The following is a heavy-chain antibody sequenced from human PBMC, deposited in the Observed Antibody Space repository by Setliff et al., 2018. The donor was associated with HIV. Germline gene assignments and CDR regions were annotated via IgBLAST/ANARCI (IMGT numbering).Heavy chain of an antibody. D-gene: IGHD1-26*01. CDR1: GYTLTTYG. J-gene: IGHJ4*02. Sequence: GASVKVSCKASGYTLTTYGISWVRQAPGQGPEWMGWINTETGNPMYAQGFKGRFVFSLDTSVSTAYLQISTLKTEDTAIYYCARVGSYWSTFDYWGQGALVTSPQ. V-gene: IGHV7-4-1*02. CDR3: ARVGSYWSTFDY. CDR2: INTETGNP.